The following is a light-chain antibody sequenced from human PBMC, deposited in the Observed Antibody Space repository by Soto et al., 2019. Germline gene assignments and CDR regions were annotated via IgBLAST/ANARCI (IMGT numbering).Light chain of an antibody. V-gene: IGKV1-39*01. J-gene: IGKJ1*01. CDR3: QQGYSTPRT. Sequence: VTITCRASQSISSSLNWYQQKAGKAPKLLIYDTSSLQSGVPPRFIGRGSGTDFTLTITSLQPEDFASYYCQQGYSTPRTFGQGTKVDIK. CDR1: QSISSS. CDR2: DTS.